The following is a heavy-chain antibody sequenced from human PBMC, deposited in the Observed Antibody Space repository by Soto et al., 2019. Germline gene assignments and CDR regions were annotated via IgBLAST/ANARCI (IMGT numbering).Heavy chain of an antibody. V-gene: IGHV1-18*01. J-gene: IGHJ4*02. CDR3: ARDPGIAAAGTFPDY. CDR2: ISTYNGDT. CDR1: GYTFSTSG. D-gene: IGHD6-13*01. Sequence: ASVKVSCKASGYTFSTSGMSWLRQAPGQGLEWMGWISTYNGDTNYAQKFQGRVTITADKSTSTAYMELSSLRSEDTAVYYCARDPGIAAAGTFPDYWGQGTLVTVSS.